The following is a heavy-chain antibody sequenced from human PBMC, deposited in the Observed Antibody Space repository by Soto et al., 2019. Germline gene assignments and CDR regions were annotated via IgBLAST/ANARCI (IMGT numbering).Heavy chain of an antibody. CDR2: ISGGGGST. J-gene: IGHJ6*03. CDR3: ARGPGQDHTTYGFYYSYSMDV. V-gene: IGHV3-23*01. D-gene: IGHD1-1*01. Sequence: EVQLLESGGGLAQPGGSLRLSCAASGFTFSNCAMSWVRQAPGKGLEWVSSISGGGGSTYYADSVKGRFAISRDNSQNTIYLQMNSLRAEDTDVYYCARGPGQDHTTYGFYYSYSMDVWGNGTTVTVSS. CDR1: GFTFSNCA.